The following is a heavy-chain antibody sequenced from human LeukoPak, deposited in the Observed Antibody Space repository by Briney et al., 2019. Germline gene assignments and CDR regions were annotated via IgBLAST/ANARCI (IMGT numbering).Heavy chain of an antibody. D-gene: IGHD5-18*01. Sequence: GGSLRLSCAASGFSISSYAMHWVRQAPGKGLEWVAVISSGGSYKYYADSVKGRFTISRDNSRNTLYLEVNSLRAEDTAVYYCARDSHAPDTVTVSCYFDYWGQGTLVTVSS. V-gene: IGHV3-30-3*01. J-gene: IGHJ4*02. CDR3: ARDSHAPDTVTVSCYFDY. CDR2: ISSGGSYK. CDR1: GFSISSYA.